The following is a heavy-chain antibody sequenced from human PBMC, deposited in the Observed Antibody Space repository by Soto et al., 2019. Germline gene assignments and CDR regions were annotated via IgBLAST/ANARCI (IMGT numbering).Heavy chain of an antibody. J-gene: IGHJ4*02. CDR2: ISYDGSNK. CDR3: ASPRLSSDGTTPIDY. Sequence: QVQLVESGGGVVQPGRSLRLSCAASGFTFSSYAMHWVRQAPGKGLEWVAVISYDGSNKYYADSVKGRFTISRDNSKNPLYLQMNGLRAEDTAVYYCASPRLSSDGTTPIDYWGQGTLVTVSS. CDR1: GFTFSSYA. D-gene: IGHD1-1*01. V-gene: IGHV3-30-3*01.